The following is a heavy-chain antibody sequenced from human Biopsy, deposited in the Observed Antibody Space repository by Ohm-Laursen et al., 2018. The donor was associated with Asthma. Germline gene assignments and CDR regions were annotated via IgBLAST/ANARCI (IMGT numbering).Heavy chain of an antibody. J-gene: IGHJ6*02. CDR2: ISFDGSNE. Sequence: SLRLSCSASGFSFSNFGMHWVRQAPGKGLEWVAVISFDGSNEDYADSVKGRFTISRDNSKNTLFLEMNSLRPEDTAVYYCARDLRSDNWNPWGMDVWGLGTTVTVAS. V-gene: IGHV3-30*03. CDR3: ARDLRSDNWNPWGMDV. D-gene: IGHD1-20*01. CDR1: GFSFSNFG.